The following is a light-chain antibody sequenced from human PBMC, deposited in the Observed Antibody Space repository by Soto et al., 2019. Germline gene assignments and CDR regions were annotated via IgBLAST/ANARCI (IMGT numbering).Light chain of an antibody. J-gene: IGLJ7*01. V-gene: IGLV4-69*01. CDR2: LNSDGSH. CDR1: SGHSSYA. Sequence: QAVVTQSPSVSASLGASVKLTCTLSSGHSSYAIAWHQQQPEKGPRYLMKLNSDGSHSKGDGIPDRFSGSSSGAERYLIISSLQSEDEADYYCQTWGTGIHVFGTGTQLTVL. CDR3: QTWGTGIHV.